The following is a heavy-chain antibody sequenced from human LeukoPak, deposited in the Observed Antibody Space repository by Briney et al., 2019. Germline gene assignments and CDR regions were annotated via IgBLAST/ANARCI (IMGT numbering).Heavy chain of an antibody. V-gene: IGHV4-30-2*01. D-gene: IGHD2-2*01. Sequence: SETLSHTCSVSGGSISSGGYHGRWMRQPRGRGLEGMGCIYHRGCTYYNASLKCRVTISVDGSENYFSLNLSSVTGGDTAVYYCVRSGGYCGSTTCHVEYFDLWGRGTLVTVSS. CDR3: VRSGGYCGSTTCHVEYFDL. CDR2: IYHRGCT. J-gene: IGHJ2*01. CDR1: GGSISSGGYH.